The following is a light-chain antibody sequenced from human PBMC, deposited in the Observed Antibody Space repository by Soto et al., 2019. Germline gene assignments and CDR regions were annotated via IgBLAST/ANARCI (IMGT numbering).Light chain of an antibody. CDR3: QQYFKSPWT. J-gene: IGKJ1*01. V-gene: IGKV3-20*01. CDR1: QTVSSNY. CDR2: GAS. Sequence: EIVLTQSPGTLSLSPGERATLSCGASQTVSSNYLAWYQQKPGQAPRLLIYGASSRATGIPDRFSGSGSGTDFVFTISRLEPEDFAVYYCQQYFKSPWTFGQGTKVDIK.